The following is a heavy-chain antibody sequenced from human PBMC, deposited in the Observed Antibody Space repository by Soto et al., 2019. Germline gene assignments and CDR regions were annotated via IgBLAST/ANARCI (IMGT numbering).Heavy chain of an antibody. CDR3: ARDAQIGHGYSVYDTY. J-gene: IGHJ4*01. D-gene: IGHD5-12*01. CDR2: IKPSDDTT. V-gene: IGHV1-46*01. Sequence: VKVSCKAAGYTFTNYYIHWVRQAPGQGLEWMGLIKPSDDTTTYAQKFQGRVTMTRDTSTSTVYMELTSLRSEDTAVYYCARDAQIGHGYSVYDTYWGQGTLVTVSS. CDR1: GYTFTNYY.